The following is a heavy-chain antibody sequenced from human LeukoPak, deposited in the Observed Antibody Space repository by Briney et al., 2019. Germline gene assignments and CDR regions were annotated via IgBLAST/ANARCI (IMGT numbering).Heavy chain of an antibody. V-gene: IGHV4-59*08. CDR2: IYYSGSST. J-gene: IGHJ6*02. Sequence: SETLSLTCTVSGGSINSDYWSWVRQPPGKGLEWIGYIYYSGSSTNYNPSLKSRVTISIDRSKNQFSLKLSSVTAADTAVYYCARQGHRLTLVDYYGMDVWGQGTTVTVSS. CDR3: ARQGHRLTLVDYYGMDV. D-gene: IGHD1-26*01. CDR1: GGSINSDY.